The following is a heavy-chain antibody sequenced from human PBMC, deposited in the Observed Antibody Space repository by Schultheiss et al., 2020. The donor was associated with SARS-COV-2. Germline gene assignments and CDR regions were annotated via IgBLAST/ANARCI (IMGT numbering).Heavy chain of an antibody. J-gene: IGHJ6*02. CDR1: GFTFSSYA. CDR3: AREPVATVVTRYYYYGMDV. V-gene: IGHV3-21*01. CDR2: ISSSSSYI. D-gene: IGHD4-23*01. Sequence: GGSLRLSCAASGFTFSSYAMHWVRQAPGKGLEWVSSISSSSSYIYYADSVKGRFTISRDNSKNTLYLQMNSLRAEDTAVYYCAREPVATVVTRYYYYGMDVWGQGTTVTVSS.